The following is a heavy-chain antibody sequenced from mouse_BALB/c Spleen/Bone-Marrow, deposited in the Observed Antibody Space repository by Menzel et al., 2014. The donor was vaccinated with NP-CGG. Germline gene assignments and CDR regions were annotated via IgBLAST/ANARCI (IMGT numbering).Heavy chain of an antibody. CDR3: ARDSLYYYGSSYGYFDV. CDR1: GFTFXDYY. D-gene: IGHD1-1*01. V-gene: IGHV5-4*02. Sequence: EVKLVESGGGLMKPGGSLKLSCAASGFTFXDYYMYWVRQTPEKRLEWVATISNGGSYTYYPDSVKGRFTISRDNAKNNLYLQMSSLKSEDTAMYYCARDSLYYYGSSYGYFDVWGAGTTVTVSS. J-gene: IGHJ1*01. CDR2: ISNGGSYT.